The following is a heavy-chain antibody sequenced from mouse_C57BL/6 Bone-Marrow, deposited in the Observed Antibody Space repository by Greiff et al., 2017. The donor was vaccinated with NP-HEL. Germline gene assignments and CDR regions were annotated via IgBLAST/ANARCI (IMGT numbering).Heavy chain of an antibody. Sequence: EVQLQQSGPELVKPGASVKISCKASGYTFTDYYMNWVKQSHGKSLEWIGDINPNNGGTSYNQKFKGKATLTVDKSSSTAYMELRSLTSEDSAVYYGARGGYYYGSRDYWGQGTTLTVSS. D-gene: IGHD1-1*01. V-gene: IGHV1-26*01. J-gene: IGHJ2*01. CDR2: INPNNGGT. CDR3: ARGGYYYGSRDY. CDR1: GYTFTDYY.